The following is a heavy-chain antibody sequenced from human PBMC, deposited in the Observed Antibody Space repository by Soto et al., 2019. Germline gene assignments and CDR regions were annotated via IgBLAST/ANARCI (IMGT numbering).Heavy chain of an antibody. CDR2: VYYTGST. J-gene: IGHJ4*02. CDR3: ARHHKYCSGGTCYVVDY. D-gene: IGHD2-15*01. Sequence: WTWIRQPPGKELEWIGYVYYTGSTNYSPSLESRVTMSLDTSKSQFSLMLTSVTAADTAVYYCARHHKYCSGGTCYVVDYWGPGTLVTVSS. V-gene: IGHV4-59*08.